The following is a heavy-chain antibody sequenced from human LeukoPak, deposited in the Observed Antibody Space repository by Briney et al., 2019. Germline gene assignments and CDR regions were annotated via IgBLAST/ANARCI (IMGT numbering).Heavy chain of an antibody. Sequence: SETLSFTCTVSGGSISSGGYYWSWIRQHPGKGLEWIGYIYYSGSTYYNPSLKSRVTISVDTSKNQFSLKLSSVTAADTAVYYCARARNQLPLLDYWGQGTLVTVSS. CDR3: ARARNQLPLLDY. D-gene: IGHD2-2*01. V-gene: IGHV4-31*03. CDR1: GGSISSGGYY. J-gene: IGHJ4*02. CDR2: IYYSGST.